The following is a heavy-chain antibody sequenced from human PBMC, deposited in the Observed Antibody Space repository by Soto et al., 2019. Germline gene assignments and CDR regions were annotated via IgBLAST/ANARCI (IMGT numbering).Heavy chain of an antibody. CDR3: AKDIRGRMGRGPFDY. CDR2: ISWDGGST. Sequence: EVQLVESGGVVVQPGGSLRLSCAASGLTFDDSTMHWVRQAPGKGLEWVSLISWDGGSTYYADSVKGRFNISRDNSKNTLYLQMNSLRSEDTAFYYCAKDIRGRMGRGPFDYWGQGTQVTVSS. CDR1: GLTFDDST. V-gene: IGHV3-43*01. J-gene: IGHJ4*02. D-gene: IGHD3-10*01.